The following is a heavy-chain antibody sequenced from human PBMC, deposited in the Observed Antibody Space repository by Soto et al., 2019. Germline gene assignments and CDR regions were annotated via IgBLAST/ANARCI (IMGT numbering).Heavy chain of an antibody. CDR3: ARDAAVGLFDY. Sequence: SVKVSCKASGGTFSSYTISWVRQALGQGLEWMGRIIPILGIANYAQKFQGRVTITADTSTSTAYMELRSLRSDDTAVYYCARDAAVGLFDYWGQGTLVTVSS. J-gene: IGHJ4*02. CDR1: GGTFSSYT. D-gene: IGHD1-26*01. CDR2: IIPILGIA. V-gene: IGHV1-69*04.